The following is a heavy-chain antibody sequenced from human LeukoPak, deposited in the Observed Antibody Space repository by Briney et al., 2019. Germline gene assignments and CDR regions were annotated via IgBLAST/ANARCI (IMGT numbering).Heavy chain of an antibody. CDR2: ICTHNGNT. Sequence: ASVKVSCKASGYTFTSYDISWVRQAPGRGLEWMGCICTHNGNTKYAQKLQGRVTMTTDTSTSTAYMELRSLRSDDTAVYYCARNGSGTYYNGPDYYMDVWGKGTTVIVSS. D-gene: IGHD3-10*01. CDR1: GYTFTSYD. V-gene: IGHV1-18*01. J-gene: IGHJ6*03. CDR3: ARNGSGTYYNGPDYYMDV.